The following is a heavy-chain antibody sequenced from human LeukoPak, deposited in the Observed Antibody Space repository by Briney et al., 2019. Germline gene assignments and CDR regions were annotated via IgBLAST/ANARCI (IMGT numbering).Heavy chain of an antibody. J-gene: IGHJ4*02. D-gene: IGHD5-18*01. CDR3: ARAPRGDTAMRPFDY. CDR1: GYTFTSYY. Sequence: ASVKVSCKASGYTFTSYYMHWVRQAPGQGLGWMGIINPSGGSTSYAQKFQGRVTMTRDTSTSTVYMELSSLRSEDTAVYYCARAPRGDTAMRPFDYWGQGTLVTVSS. CDR2: INPSGGST. V-gene: IGHV1-46*01.